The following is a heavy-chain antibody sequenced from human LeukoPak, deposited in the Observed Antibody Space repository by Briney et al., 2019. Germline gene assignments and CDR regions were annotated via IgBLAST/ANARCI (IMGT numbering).Heavy chain of an antibody. Sequence: GGSLRLSCAASGFTFGGYWVHWVRQVPGKGLVWVSRIDGDGSSTTYADSVKGRFTISRDDAKNTVYLQMNSLRVEDTAVYYCARDQAYGMDVWGQGTTVTVSS. J-gene: IGHJ6*02. V-gene: IGHV3-74*01. CDR2: IDGDGSST. CDR1: GFTFGGYW. CDR3: ARDQAYGMDV.